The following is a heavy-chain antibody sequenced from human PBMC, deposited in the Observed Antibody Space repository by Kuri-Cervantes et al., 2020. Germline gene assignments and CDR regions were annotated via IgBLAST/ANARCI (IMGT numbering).Heavy chain of an antibody. CDR2: ISWNSGSI. D-gene: IGHD3-3*01. Sequence: SLKISCAASGFTFDDYAMHWVRQAPGKGLEWVSGISWNSGSIGYADSVKGRFTISRDNAKNSLYLQMNSLRAEDTALYYCAREGEIYDFWSGYYLDYWGQGTLVTVSS. CDR3: AREGEIYDFWSGYYLDY. CDR1: GFTFDDYA. V-gene: IGHV3-9*01. J-gene: IGHJ4*02.